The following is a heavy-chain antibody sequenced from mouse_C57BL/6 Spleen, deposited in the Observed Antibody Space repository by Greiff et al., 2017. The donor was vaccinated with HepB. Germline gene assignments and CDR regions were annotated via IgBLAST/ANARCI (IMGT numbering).Heavy chain of an antibody. J-gene: IGHJ1*03. CDR1: GYTFTSYW. CDR3: ARREDLLLRLDV. D-gene: IGHD1-1*01. Sequence: QVQLQQPGAELVMPGASVKLSCKASGYTFTSYWMHWVKQRPGQGLEWIGEIDPSDSYTNYNQKFKGKSTLTVDKSSSTAYMQLSSLTSEDSAVDYCARREDLLLRLDVWGTGTTVTVSS. CDR2: IDPSDSYT. V-gene: IGHV1-69*01.